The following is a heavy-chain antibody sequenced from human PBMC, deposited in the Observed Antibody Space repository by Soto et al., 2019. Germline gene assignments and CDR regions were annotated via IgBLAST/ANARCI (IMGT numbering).Heavy chain of an antibody. CDR3: ARDLEVGYSSGWMQISGMDV. D-gene: IGHD6-19*01. J-gene: IGHJ6*02. V-gene: IGHV3-33*01. Sequence: QVQLVESGGGVVQPGRSLRLSCAASGFTFSSYGMHWVRQAPGKGLEWVAVIWYDGSNKYYADSVKGRFTISRDNSKNTLYLQMNSLRAEDTAVYYCARDLEVGYSSGWMQISGMDVWGQGTTVTVSS. CDR1: GFTFSSYG. CDR2: IWYDGSNK.